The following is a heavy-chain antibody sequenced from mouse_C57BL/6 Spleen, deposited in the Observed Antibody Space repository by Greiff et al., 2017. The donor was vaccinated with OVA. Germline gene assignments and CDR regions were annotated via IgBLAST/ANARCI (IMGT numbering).Heavy chain of an antibody. CDR3: AVYGSSYYWYFDV. V-gene: IGHV5-6*01. CDR2: ISSGGSYT. Sequence: EVKLMESGGDLVKPGGSLKLSCAASGFTFSSYGMSWVRQTPDKRLEWVATISSGGSYTYYPDSVKGRFTISRDNAKNTLYLQMSSLKSEDTAMYYCAVYGSSYYWYFDVWGTGTTVTVSS. D-gene: IGHD1-1*01. J-gene: IGHJ1*03. CDR1: GFTFSSYG.